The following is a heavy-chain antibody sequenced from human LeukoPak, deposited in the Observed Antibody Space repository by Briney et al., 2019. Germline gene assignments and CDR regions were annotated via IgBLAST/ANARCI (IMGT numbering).Heavy chain of an antibody. D-gene: IGHD1-14*01. J-gene: IGHJ4*02. CDR3: AKESPYGSPRNYYFDY. CDR1: GYTFNTYA. CDR2: ISSGSDGT. Sequence: GGSLRLSCATSGYTFNTYAMSWVRQAPGKGLEWVSAISSGSDGTYYGDSVKGRFTISRDNSRNTVYLQMSSLRAEDTAIYHCAKESPYGSPRNYYFDYWGQGTLVTVSS. V-gene: IGHV3-23*01.